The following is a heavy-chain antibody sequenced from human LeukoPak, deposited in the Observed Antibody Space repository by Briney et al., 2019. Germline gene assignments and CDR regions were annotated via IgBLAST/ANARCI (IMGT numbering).Heavy chain of an antibody. CDR3: ARSFIAARPIRVFYY. Sequence: SETLSLTCTVSGGSISSGGYYWSWIRQPPGKGLEWIGEINHSGSTNYNPSLKSRVTISVDTSKNQFSLKLSSVTAADTAVYYCARSFIAARPIRVFYYWGQGTLVTVSS. D-gene: IGHD6-6*01. V-gene: IGHV4-39*07. CDR2: INHSGST. J-gene: IGHJ4*02. CDR1: GGSISSGGYY.